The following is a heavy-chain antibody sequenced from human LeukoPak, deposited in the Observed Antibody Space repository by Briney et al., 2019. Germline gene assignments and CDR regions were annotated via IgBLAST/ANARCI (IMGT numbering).Heavy chain of an antibody. D-gene: IGHD1-26*01. Sequence: ESGPALVKPTQTLTLTCTFAGFSLRSTGMCVTWIRQPPRKALEWLARIDWDDDKYYRPSLETRLSISKDTSINQVVLTMTNMEPEDTATYYCARIVSIRSGTYFEDSWGQGTLVTVSS. CDR3: ARIVSIRSGTYFEDS. CDR1: GFSLRSTGMC. V-gene: IGHV2-70*11. CDR2: IDWDDDK. J-gene: IGHJ4*02.